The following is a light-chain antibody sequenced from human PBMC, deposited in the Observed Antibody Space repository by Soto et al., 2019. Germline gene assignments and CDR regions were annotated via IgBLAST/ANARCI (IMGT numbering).Light chain of an antibody. CDR1: QNIDKW. CDR3: QHYNSYSEA. Sequence: DIQMTQSPSTLSASVGDRVSITCRASQNIDKWLAWYQQKPQKAPKLLIFDASTLKSGVPSRFSGSGSGTEFTLTISSLQPDDFATYYCQHYNSYSEAFGQGTKVDI. CDR2: DAS. V-gene: IGKV1-5*01. J-gene: IGKJ1*01.